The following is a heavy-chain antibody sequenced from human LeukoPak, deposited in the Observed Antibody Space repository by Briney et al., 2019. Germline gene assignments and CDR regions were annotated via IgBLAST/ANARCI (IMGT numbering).Heavy chain of an antibody. D-gene: IGHD2-2*01. CDR3: ARRYCSSTSCYLDQSGWFDP. J-gene: IGHJ5*02. Sequence: GASVKVSCKASGYTFTGYYMHWVRQAPGQGLEWMGWIIPIFGTANYAQKFQGRVTITADESTSTAYMELSSLRSEDTAVYYCARRYCSSTSCYLDQSGWFDPWGQGTLVTVSS. CDR1: GYTFTGYY. V-gene: IGHV1-69*13. CDR2: IIPIFGTA.